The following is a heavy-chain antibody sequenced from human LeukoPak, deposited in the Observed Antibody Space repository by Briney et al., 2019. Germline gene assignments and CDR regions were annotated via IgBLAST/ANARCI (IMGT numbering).Heavy chain of an antibody. J-gene: IGHJ4*02. CDR1: GYSFIVYY. Sequence: ASVKVSCKASGYSFIVYYMHWVRQAPGQGLEWVGWINPNSGGAIYGQKFQGRVTMTRDTSITTVYMELSSLKSDDTAVYYCARAYYDTSSNYIDYWGQGTLVTVSS. CDR2: INPNSGGA. CDR3: ARAYYDTSSNYIDY. V-gene: IGHV1-2*02. D-gene: IGHD3-16*01.